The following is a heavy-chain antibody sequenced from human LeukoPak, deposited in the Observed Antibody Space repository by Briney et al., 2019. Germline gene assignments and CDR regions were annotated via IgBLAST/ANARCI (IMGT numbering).Heavy chain of an antibody. J-gene: IGHJ6*02. V-gene: IGHV3-30*18. CDR3: AKGLTTSKIYYYYGMDV. Sequence: GGSLRLSCAASGFTFSSYGMHWVRQAPGKGLEWVAVISYDGSNKYYADSVKGRFTISRDNSKNTLYLQMNSLRAVDTAVYYCAKGLTTSKIYYYYGMDVWGQGTTVTVSS. D-gene: IGHD4-17*01. CDR1: GFTFSSYG. CDR2: ISYDGSNK.